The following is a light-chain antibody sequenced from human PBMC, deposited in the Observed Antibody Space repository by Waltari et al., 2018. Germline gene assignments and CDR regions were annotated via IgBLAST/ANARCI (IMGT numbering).Light chain of an antibody. V-gene: IGLV2-8*01. J-gene: IGLJ2*01. Sequence: QSALTQPPSASGSPGQSVTISCTGTSRDVGGYTYVSWYQQHPGKAPILSIYEVNRRPSGVPDRFSGSTSGNTASLTVSGLQAEDEADYYCSSYAVSNNLLFGGGTKLTVL. CDR2: EVN. CDR3: SSYAVSNNLL. CDR1: SRDVGGYTY.